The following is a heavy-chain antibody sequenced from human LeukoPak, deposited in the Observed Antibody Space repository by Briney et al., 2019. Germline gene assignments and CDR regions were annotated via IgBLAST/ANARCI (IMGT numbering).Heavy chain of an antibody. Sequence: ASVKVSCKASGYTFTGFYIHWVRQAPGQGLEWMGWINPNSGGTNYAQKFQDRVTMTRDTSISTAYMELSSLKSDDTAVYYCARPLTTSGWYFDLWGRGALVTVSS. CDR2: INPNSGGT. CDR1: GYTFTGFY. D-gene: IGHD1-14*01. J-gene: IGHJ2*01. CDR3: ARPLTTSGWYFDL. V-gene: IGHV1-2*02.